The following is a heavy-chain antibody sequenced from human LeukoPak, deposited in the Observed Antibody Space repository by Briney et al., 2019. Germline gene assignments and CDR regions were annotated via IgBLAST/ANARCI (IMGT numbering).Heavy chain of an antibody. Sequence: ASVKVSCKASGYTFTNYGFNWVRQAPGQGLEWMGWISAYNGNTNYAQKVQGRVTITTDTSTNTAYMELRSLRSDDTAVYYCARWDRSTAATFDYWGQGTPVTVSS. D-gene: IGHD2-15*01. CDR3: ARWDRSTAATFDY. V-gene: IGHV1-18*01. CDR1: GYTFTNYG. J-gene: IGHJ4*02. CDR2: ISAYNGNT.